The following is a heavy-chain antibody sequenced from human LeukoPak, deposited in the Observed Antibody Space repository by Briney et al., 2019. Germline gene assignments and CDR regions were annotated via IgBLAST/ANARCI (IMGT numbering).Heavy chain of an antibody. CDR1: GGSISSGDYY. Sequence: SETLSLTCTVSGGSISSGDYYWSWIRQPPGKGLEWIGYIYYSGSTNYNPSLKSRVTISVDTSKNQFSLKLSSVTAADTAVYYCARVGTYGSGSYLSWLDYWGQGTLVTVSS. D-gene: IGHD3-10*01. V-gene: IGHV4-61*08. CDR2: IYYSGST. J-gene: IGHJ4*02. CDR3: ARVGTYGSGSYLSWLDY.